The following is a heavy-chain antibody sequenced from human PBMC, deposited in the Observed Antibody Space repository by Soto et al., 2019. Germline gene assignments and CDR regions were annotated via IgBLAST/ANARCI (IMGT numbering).Heavy chain of an antibody. CDR3: AHKNVYGYGSYFVDF. D-gene: IGHD3-10*01. CDR1: GFSFTTTTVG. J-gene: IGHJ4*02. CDR2: IYSNDEK. V-gene: IGHV2-5*01. Sequence: QITLKESGPTLVKPTQTLTLTCSFSGFSFTTTTVGVGWVRQPPGKALEWLALIYSNDEKRYSPSLKNRLTITKDTSKNQVVLTMTDMDPVDTATYYCAHKNVYGYGSYFVDFWGQGGLVTVSS.